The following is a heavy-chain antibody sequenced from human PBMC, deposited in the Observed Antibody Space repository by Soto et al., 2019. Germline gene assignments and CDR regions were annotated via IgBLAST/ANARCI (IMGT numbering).Heavy chain of an antibody. D-gene: IGHD2-2*01. V-gene: IGHV4-34*01. CDR2: INHSGST. CDR1: GGSFSGYY. Sequence: SETLSLTCAVYGGSFSGYYWSWIRQPPGKGLEWIGEINHSGSTNYNPSLKSRVTISVDTSKNQFSLKLSSVTAADTAVYYCAGAWGFVVVPAVIWWFDPGGRGTLVTVSS. J-gene: IGHJ5*02. CDR3: AGAWGFVVVPAVIWWFDP.